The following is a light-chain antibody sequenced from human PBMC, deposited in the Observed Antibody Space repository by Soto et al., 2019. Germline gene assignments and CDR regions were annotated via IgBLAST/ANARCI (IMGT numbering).Light chain of an antibody. Sequence: EIVLTQSPGTLSLSPGERATLSCRASESVGSNLAWYQRKPGQAPRLLIYGASTRATGIPSRFSGSGSGTEFTLTISSLQSEDFAVYYCQQYYDWPWTFGQGTKVDNK. V-gene: IGKV3-15*01. CDR1: ESVGSN. CDR2: GAS. CDR3: QQYYDWPWT. J-gene: IGKJ1*01.